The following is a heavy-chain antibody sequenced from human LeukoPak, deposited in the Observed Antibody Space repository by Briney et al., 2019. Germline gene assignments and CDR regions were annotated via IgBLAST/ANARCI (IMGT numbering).Heavy chain of an antibody. CDR2: IHYSGST. D-gene: IGHD3-10*01. J-gene: IGHJ6*03. Sequence: SETLSLTCIVSGGSISSTVSYWGWVRQPPGKGLEWIGSIHYSGSTYYIPSLKSRVTMSVDTSKNQFSLKLSSVTAADTAVYYCARDNPKYYGSGSYYNGPLDYYYYMDVWGKGTTVTVSS. CDR3: ARDNPKYYGSGSYYNGPLDYYYYMDV. V-gene: IGHV4-39*07. CDR1: GGSISSTVSY.